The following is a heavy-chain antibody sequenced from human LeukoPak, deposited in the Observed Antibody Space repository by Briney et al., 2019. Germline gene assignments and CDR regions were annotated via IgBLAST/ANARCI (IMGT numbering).Heavy chain of an antibody. V-gene: IGHV3-23*01. CDR3: AKVADVYSVYYFDS. Sequence: GGPLRLSCVASGFNFQRYGMGWVRQAPGKGLEWVSATSGSADSTHYADSVRGRFTISRDNSKNILYLQMNILRAEDTALYYCAKVADVYSVYYFDSWGPGTLVTVSS. J-gene: IGHJ4*02. CDR2: TSGSADST. D-gene: IGHD2-21*01. CDR1: GFNFQRYG.